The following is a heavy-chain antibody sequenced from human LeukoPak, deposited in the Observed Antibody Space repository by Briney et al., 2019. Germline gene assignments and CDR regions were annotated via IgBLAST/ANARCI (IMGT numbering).Heavy chain of an antibody. D-gene: IGHD2-2*01. V-gene: IGHV1-18*01. CDR1: GYTFTSYV. CDR3: ARSTGRTWPNRALWSIDY. CDR2: ISAYNGNT. Sequence: GASVKVSCKAFGYTFTSYVFSWVRQAPGQGLEWMGWISAYNGNTNYAQKFQGRVTMTTDTSTSTAYMELRSLRSDDTAVYYCARSTGRTWPNRALWSIDYWGQGTLVTVSS. J-gene: IGHJ4*02.